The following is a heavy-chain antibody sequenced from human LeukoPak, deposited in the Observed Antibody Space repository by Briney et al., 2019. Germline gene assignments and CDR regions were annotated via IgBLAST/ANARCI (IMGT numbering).Heavy chain of an antibody. CDR3: ARDRGGSSGWSESFEY. J-gene: IGHJ4*02. Sequence: SETLSLTCTVSGGSISSYYWSWIRQSPGKGLEWIGYLYHSETTKYSPSLTSRATISVDTSKNQLSLHLTSVTAADTAVYYCARDRGGSSGWSESFEYWGQGTLLTVSS. CDR2: LYHSETT. V-gene: IGHV4-59*01. D-gene: IGHD6-19*01. CDR1: GGSISSYY.